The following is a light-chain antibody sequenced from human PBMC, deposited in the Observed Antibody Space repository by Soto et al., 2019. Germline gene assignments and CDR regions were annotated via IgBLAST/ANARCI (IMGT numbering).Light chain of an antibody. CDR1: QIVRSSY. Sequence: EIVLTQSPGTLSLSPGERATLSCRASQIVRSSYLAWYQQKPGQAPRLLIYGASSRATGIPDRFSGSGSGTDFTLTISRLEPEDFAVYYCQQYCSSPPWTFGQGTKVEIK. CDR3: QQYCSSPPWT. V-gene: IGKV3-20*01. CDR2: GAS. J-gene: IGKJ1*01.